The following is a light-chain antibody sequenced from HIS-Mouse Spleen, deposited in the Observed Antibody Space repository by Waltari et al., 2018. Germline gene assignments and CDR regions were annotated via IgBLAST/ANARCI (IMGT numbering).Light chain of an antibody. CDR3: SSYTSSSTLDVV. V-gene: IGLV2-14*03. Sequence: QSALTQPASVSGSPGQSITISCTGTSSDVGGYNYVSWYQQHPGKAPKLMIYDVSNRPSGVPNRCSGSKSGNTASLTISGLQAEDEADYYCSSYTSSSTLDVVFGGGTKLTVL. CDR2: DVS. J-gene: IGLJ2*01. CDR1: SSDVGGYNY.